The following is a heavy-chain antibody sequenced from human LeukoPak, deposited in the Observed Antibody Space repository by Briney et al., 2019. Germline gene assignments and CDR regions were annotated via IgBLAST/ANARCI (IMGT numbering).Heavy chain of an antibody. J-gene: IGHJ3*02. CDR2: IYDSGST. V-gene: IGHV4-59*01. CDR3: ASLTTADAFDI. D-gene: IGHD3-22*01. Sequence: SETLSLTCTVSGGSISSYYWSWIRQPPGKGLESIGYIYDSGSTNYNPSLKSRVTISVDTSKNQFSLKLSSVTAADTAVFYCASLTTADAFDIWGQGTMVTVSS. CDR1: GGSISSYY.